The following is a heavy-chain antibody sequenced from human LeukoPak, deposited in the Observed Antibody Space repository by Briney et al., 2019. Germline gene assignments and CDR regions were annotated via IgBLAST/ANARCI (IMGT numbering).Heavy chain of an antibody. CDR3: ATRQVDY. CDR2: ISSDESNK. V-gene: IGHV3-30-3*01. CDR1: GFTFRIYT. Sequence: GGSLRLSCAASGFTFRIYTMPWVRQAPGKGLEWVALISSDESNKYYADSVKGRFHISRDNSKNTLYLQMNSLRAEDTAVYYCATRQVDYWGQGTLVTVSS. J-gene: IGHJ4*02.